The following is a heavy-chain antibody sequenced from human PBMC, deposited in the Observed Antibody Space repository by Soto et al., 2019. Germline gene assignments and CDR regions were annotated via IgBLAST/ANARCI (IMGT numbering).Heavy chain of an antibody. D-gene: IGHD3-10*01. CDR3: ARAPRGVIPHHFDS. CDR2: IWYDGSNK. J-gene: IGHJ4*02. Sequence: ESGGGMVQPGRSLRLSCAASGFTFSSYGMHWVHQAPGKGLEWVAVIWYDGSNKYSADSVKGRFTISRDNSQNTLDLQMNSLRAEDTAVYYCARAPRGVIPHHFDSWGQGTLVTVSS. CDR1: GFTFSSYG. V-gene: IGHV3-33*01.